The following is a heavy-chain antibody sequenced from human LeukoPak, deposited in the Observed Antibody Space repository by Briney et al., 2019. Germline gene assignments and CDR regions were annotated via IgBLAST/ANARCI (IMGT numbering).Heavy chain of an antibody. CDR1: GGTFSSYA. D-gene: IGHD3-9*01. V-gene: IGHV1-69*05. CDR2: IIPIFGTA. CDR3: ARGRYFDWLQVGPPTTWYYMDA. J-gene: IGHJ6*03. Sequence: SVKVSCKASGGTFSSYAISWVRQAPGQGLEWMGGIIPIFGTANYAQKFQGRVTITTDESTSTAYMELSSLRSEDTAVYYCARGRYFDWLQVGPPTTWYYMDAWGKGTTVTVSS.